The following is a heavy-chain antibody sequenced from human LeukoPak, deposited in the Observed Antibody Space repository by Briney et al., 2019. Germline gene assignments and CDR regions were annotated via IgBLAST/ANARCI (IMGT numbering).Heavy chain of an antibody. V-gene: IGHV3-48*01. CDR3: AKGSPLDLGAGQSYYYGMGV. D-gene: IGHD3-10*01. J-gene: IGHJ6*02. Sequence: GGSLRLSCAASGFTFNSYNMNWVRQAPGKGLEWVSYISSDSSTIFYADSVKGRFTISRDNSKHTLFLQMSSLRAEDTAVYYCAKGSPLDLGAGQSYYYGMGVWGQGTTVTVSS. CDR2: ISSDSSTI. CDR1: GFTFNSYN.